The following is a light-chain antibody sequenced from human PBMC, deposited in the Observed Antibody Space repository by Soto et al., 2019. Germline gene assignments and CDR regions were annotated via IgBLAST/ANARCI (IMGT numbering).Light chain of an antibody. CDR1: QTVSTY. Sequence: PMAQSPSPLSASVGDRNSITFRASQTVSTYLNWYQQKPGKAPTLLISATSTLQSGVPSRFSGSGSGTEFTLTITSLQPEDFATYYCQQTYTTPRTFGQGTKVDIK. V-gene: IGKV1-39*01. CDR3: QQTYTTPRT. J-gene: IGKJ1*01. CDR2: ATS.